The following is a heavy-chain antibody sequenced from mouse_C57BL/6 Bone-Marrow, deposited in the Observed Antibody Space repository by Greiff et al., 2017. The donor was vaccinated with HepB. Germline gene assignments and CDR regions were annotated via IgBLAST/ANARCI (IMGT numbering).Heavy chain of an antibody. Sequence: EVQRVESGGGLVKPGGSLKLSCAASGLTFSSYAMSWVRQTPEKRLEWVATISDGGSYTYYPDNVKGRFTISRDNAKNNLYLQMSHLKSEDTAMYYCARGGPTIVTTWYFDVWGTGTTVTVSS. CDR1: GLTFSSYA. V-gene: IGHV5-4*01. CDR2: ISDGGSYT. CDR3: ARGGPTIVTTWYFDV. D-gene: IGHD2-5*01. J-gene: IGHJ1*03.